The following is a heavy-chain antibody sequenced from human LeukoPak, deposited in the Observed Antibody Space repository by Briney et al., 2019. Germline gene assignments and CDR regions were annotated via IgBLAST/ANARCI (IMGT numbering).Heavy chain of an antibody. D-gene: IGHD2-21*02. CDR3: ATLYCGGDCPAY. CDR2: INPNSGGT. V-gene: IGHV1-2*02. Sequence: ASVKVSCKASGYTFTGYYMHWLRQAPGQGLEWMGWINPNSGGTNYAQKFQGRVTMTRDTSISTAYMELSRLRSDDTAVYYCATLYCGGDCPAYWGQGTLVTVSS. CDR1: GYTFTGYY. J-gene: IGHJ4*02.